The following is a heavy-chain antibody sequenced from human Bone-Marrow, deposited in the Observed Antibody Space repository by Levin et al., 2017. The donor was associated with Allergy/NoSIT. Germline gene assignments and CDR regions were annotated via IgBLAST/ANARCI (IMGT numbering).Heavy chain of an antibody. CDR3: AKVRRGLDAFDI. V-gene: IGHV3-23*01. Sequence: SCAASGFIFSSSAMSWVRQAPGKGLEWVSSISGSDDSTYYTDSVKGRLTIPRDNSKNTIYLQMNSLRAADTAVYYCAKVRRGLDAFDIWGQGTMVTVSS. J-gene: IGHJ3*02. CDR2: ISGSDDST. CDR1: GFIFSSSA. D-gene: IGHD3/OR15-3a*01.